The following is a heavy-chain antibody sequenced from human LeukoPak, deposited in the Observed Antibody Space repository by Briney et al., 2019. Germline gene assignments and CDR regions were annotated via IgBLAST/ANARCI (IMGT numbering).Heavy chain of an antibody. CDR3: ATDLHFGYCTATSCANY. CDR2: IRSTPDGGAT. J-gene: IGHJ4*02. D-gene: IGHD2-2*03. CDR1: GFTFISSW. V-gene: IGHV3-15*01. Sequence: AGSLRLSCAASGFTFISSWMTWVRQAPGKGLEWVGRIRSTPDGGATDYAAPVKGRFTISRDDSKNTLYLQMSSLRTEDTAVYYCATDLHFGYCTATSCANYWGQGTLVTVSS.